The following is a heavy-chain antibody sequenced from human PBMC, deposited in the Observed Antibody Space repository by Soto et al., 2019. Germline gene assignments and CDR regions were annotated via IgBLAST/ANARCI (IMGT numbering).Heavy chain of an antibody. CDR1: GGTFGGYG. CDR3: AGGGTWYDYSGGSYHYTAKLDS. J-gene: IGHJ4*02. V-gene: IGHV1-69*12. Sequence: QVQLVQSGAEVKKPGSSVKVSCKASGGTFGGYGLSWVRQAPGQGLEWMGGILPLFATANYAQKFQGRVTITADESTSAGYLELHSLRSEDTAVYNCAGGGTWYDYSGGSYHYTAKLDSWGQGSLVTVSS. D-gene: IGHD3-16*02. CDR2: ILPLFATA.